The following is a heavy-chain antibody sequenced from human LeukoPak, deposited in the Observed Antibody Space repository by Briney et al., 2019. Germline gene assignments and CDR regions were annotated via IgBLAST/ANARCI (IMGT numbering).Heavy chain of an antibody. Sequence: GASVKVSCKASGGTFTSYAISWVRQAPGQGLEWMGGIIPIFGTANYAQKFQGRVTITADKSTSTAYMELSSLRSEDTAVYYCAREGYCSGGSCYSGFDYWSQGTLVTVSS. CDR1: GGTFTSYA. CDR2: IIPIFGTA. D-gene: IGHD2-15*01. V-gene: IGHV1-69*06. CDR3: AREGYCSGGSCYSGFDY. J-gene: IGHJ4*02.